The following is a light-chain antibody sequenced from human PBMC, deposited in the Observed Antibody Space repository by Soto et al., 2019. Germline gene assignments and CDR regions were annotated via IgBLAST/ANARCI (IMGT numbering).Light chain of an antibody. CDR2: ENN. CDR3: GTWDSSLAAWV. V-gene: IGLV1-51*02. Sequence: QSVLTQPPSVSAAPGQKVTISCSGSSSNIANDYVSWYQQFPGTAPKLLIYENNKRPSGIPDRFSGSKSGTSATLAITGLQTGDEADYYCGTWDSSLAAWVFGGGTKLTVL. CDR1: SSNIANDY. J-gene: IGLJ3*02.